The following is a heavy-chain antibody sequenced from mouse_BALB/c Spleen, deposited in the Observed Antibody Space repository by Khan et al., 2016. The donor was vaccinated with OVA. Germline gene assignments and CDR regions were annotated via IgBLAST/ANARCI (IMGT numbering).Heavy chain of an antibody. CDR1: GYSITSDYA. V-gene: IGHV3-2*02. D-gene: IGHD1-1*02. J-gene: IGHJ2*02. Sequence: EVQLQESGPGLVKPSQSLSLTCTVTGYSITSDYAWNWIRQFPGNKLEWMGFISYSGNTKYNPSLKSRFSITRDTSKNQFFLQLNSVTTEDTATYYCARVYGGDFDSWGQGTSLTVSS. CDR3: ARVYGGDFDS. CDR2: ISYSGNT.